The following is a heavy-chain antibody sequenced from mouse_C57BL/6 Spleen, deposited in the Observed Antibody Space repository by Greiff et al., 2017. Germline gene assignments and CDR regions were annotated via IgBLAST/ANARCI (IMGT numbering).Heavy chain of an antibody. Sequence: QVQLQQSGAELARPGASVKLSCKASGYTFTSYGISWVKQRTGQGLEWIGEIYPRSGNTYYNEKFKGKATLTADKSSSTAYMELRSLTSEVSAVYFCASGRVLLRLFDYWGQGTTLTVSS. V-gene: IGHV1-81*01. CDR1: GYTFTSYG. D-gene: IGHD1-2*01. CDR3: ASGRVLLRLFDY. J-gene: IGHJ2*01. CDR2: IYPRSGNT.